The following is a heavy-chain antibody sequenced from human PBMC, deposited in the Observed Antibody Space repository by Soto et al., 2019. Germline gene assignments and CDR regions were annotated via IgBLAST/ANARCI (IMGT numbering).Heavy chain of an antibody. V-gene: IGHV3-7*03. Sequence: EVQLVESGGGSVQPGESLRLSCVASGFTFSMYWMSWVRQGPGKGLEWVARIKQDGGEKYYVDYVKGRVTVSRDNAKNSLYLQLHSLSADDAAIYYCVRDQLILPADDFYYGVDVWGQGTTVTVSS. CDR1: GFTFSMYW. CDR2: IKQDGGEK. J-gene: IGHJ6*02. CDR3: VRDQLILPADDFYYGVDV.